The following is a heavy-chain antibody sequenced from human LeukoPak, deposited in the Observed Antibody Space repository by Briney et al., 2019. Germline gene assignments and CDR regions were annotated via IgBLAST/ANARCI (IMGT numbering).Heavy chain of an antibody. J-gene: IGHJ4*02. D-gene: IGHD3-10*01. CDR2: ISWNSGSI. V-gene: IGHV3-9*01. Sequence: PGGSLRLSCAASGFTFDDYAMHWVRQAPGKGLEWVSGISWNSGSIGYADSVKGRFTISRDNAKNSLYLQMNSLRAEDTALYYCEKDMRDYGSGSFDYWGQGTLVTVSS. CDR1: GFTFDDYA. CDR3: EKDMRDYGSGSFDY.